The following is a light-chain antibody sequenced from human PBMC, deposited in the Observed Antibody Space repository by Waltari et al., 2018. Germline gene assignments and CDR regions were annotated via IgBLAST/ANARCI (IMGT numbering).Light chain of an antibody. CDR2: GKN. J-gene: IGLJ2*01. CDR3: NSRDSSGNHVV. Sequence: SSELTQDTAVSVALGQTVRITCQGDSLRRYYASWYQQKTGQAPVLFIYGKNNLPSRIPDRYFASSSGNTASLTITGAQAEDEADYYCNSRDSSGNHVVFGGGTKLTVL. CDR1: SLRRYY. V-gene: IGLV3-19*01.